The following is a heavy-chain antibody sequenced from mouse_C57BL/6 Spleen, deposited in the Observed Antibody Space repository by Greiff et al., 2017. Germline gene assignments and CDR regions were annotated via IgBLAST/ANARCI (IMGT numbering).Heavy chain of an antibody. D-gene: IGHD1-1*01. CDR3: ARDDYYFAD. CDR1: GFTFSSYA. CDR2: ISDGGSYT. V-gene: IGHV5-4*01. Sequence: EVKLVESGGGLVKPGGSLKLSCAASGFTFSSYAMSWVRQTPEKRLEWVATISDGGSYTYYPDNVKGRFTISRDNAKNNLYLQMSHLKSEDTAMYYCARDDYYFADWGQGTLVTVSA. J-gene: IGHJ3*01.